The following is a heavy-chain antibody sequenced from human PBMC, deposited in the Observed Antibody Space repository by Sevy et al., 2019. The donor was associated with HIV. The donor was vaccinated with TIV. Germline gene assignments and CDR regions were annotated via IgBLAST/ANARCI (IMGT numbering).Heavy chain of an antibody. D-gene: IGHD2-2*01. Sequence: SETLSLTCTVSGGSISSSSYYWGWIRQPPGKGLEWIGSIYYSVSTYYNPSLKSRVTISVDTSKNQFSLKLSSVTAADTAVYYCASFGVPAGSRGGGTTPNYYYYGMDVWGQGTTVTVPS. CDR3: ASFGVPAGSRGGGTTPNYYYYGMDV. CDR1: GGSISSSSYY. J-gene: IGHJ6*02. V-gene: IGHV4-39*01. CDR2: IYYSVST.